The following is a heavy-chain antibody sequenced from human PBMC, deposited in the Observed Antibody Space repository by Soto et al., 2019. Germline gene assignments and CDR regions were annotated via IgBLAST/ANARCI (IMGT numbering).Heavy chain of an antibody. CDR2: IPSKTNTYAT. Sequence: EVQLVESGGGLVQPGGSLKLSCAASGFTFGGSTYHWVRQTSGKGLEWVGRIPSKTNTYATAYAASVKGRFTISRDDSKNTAYLQMNSLKTEDTAVYYCTRQHLDVPVASAIDYWGQGTLVTVSS. J-gene: IGHJ4*02. V-gene: IGHV3-73*02. CDR1: GFTFGGST. CDR3: TRQHLDVPVASAIDY. D-gene: IGHD6-19*01.